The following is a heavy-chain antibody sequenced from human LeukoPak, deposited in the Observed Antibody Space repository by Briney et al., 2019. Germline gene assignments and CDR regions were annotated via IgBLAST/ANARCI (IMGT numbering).Heavy chain of an antibody. D-gene: IGHD3-10*01. Sequence: GGSLRLSCAASGFTFSSYSMNWVRQAPGKGLEWVSSISSSSSYIYYADPVKGRFTISRDNAKNSLYLQMNSLRAEDTAVYYCARDSHLWFGIEDYWGQGTLVTVSS. CDR1: GFTFSSYS. J-gene: IGHJ4*02. CDR2: ISSSSSYI. CDR3: ARDSHLWFGIEDY. V-gene: IGHV3-21*01.